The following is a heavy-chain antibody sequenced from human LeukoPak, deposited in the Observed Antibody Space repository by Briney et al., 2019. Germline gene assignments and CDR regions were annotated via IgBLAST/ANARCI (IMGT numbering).Heavy chain of an antibody. CDR2: VYYSGTT. D-gene: IGHD4/OR15-4a*01. CDR1: GGSISYYY. CDR3: AREDPQTRVPEGMDV. J-gene: IGHJ6*02. Sequence: SETLSLTCTVSGGSISYYYWSWIRQFPGKGLEWIGYVYYSGTTNYNPSLKSRVTISVDTSKNQFSLQLRSVTAADTAVYYCAREDPQTRVPEGMDVWGQGTTVTVSS. V-gene: IGHV4-59*01.